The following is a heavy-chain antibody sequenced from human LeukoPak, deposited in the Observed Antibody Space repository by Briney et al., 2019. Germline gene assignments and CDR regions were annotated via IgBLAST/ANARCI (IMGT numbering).Heavy chain of an antibody. V-gene: IGHV1-8*03. Sequence: SVKVSCKASGYTFTSYDINWVRQATGQGLEWMGWMNPNSGNTGYAQKFQGRVTITRNTSISTAYMELSSLRSEDTAVYYCARWRYYYDSSGSKYYYMDVWGKGTTVTISS. CDR2: MNPNSGNT. CDR1: GYTFTSYD. D-gene: IGHD3-22*01. CDR3: ARWRYYYDSSGSKYYYMDV. J-gene: IGHJ6*03.